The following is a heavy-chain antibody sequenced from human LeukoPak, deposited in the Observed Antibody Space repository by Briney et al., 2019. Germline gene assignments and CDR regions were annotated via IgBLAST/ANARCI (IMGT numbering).Heavy chain of an antibody. CDR1: GFTFSSYW. Sequence: WGSLRLSCAASGFTFSSYWMSWVRQAPGKGLEWVANIKQDGSEKYYVDSVKGRFTISRDNAKNSLYLQMNSLRAEDTAVYYCARRAMVRGVYRAPFDYWGQGTLVTVSS. D-gene: IGHD3-10*01. V-gene: IGHV3-7*03. CDR3: ARRAMVRGVYRAPFDY. J-gene: IGHJ4*02. CDR2: IKQDGSEK.